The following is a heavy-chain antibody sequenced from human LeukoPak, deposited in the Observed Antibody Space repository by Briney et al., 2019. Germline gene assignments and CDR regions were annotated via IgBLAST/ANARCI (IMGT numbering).Heavy chain of an antibody. CDR3: ARDPLFPAAGSRDI. D-gene: IGHD6-13*01. J-gene: IGHJ3*02. V-gene: IGHV4-31*03. CDR2: IYYRGST. Sequence: SETLSLTCTVSGGSIRSGGDYCSWIRQHPGKGLEWIGYIYYRGSTYYNPALKSRVTISVDTSKNQFPLQLSSVPAADTAEYYCARDPLFPAAGSRDISGPGTMVTVSS. CDR1: GGSIRSGGDY.